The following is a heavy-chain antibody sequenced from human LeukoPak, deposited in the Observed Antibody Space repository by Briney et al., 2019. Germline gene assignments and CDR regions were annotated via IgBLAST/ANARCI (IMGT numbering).Heavy chain of an antibody. CDR1: GFTFSDYY. Sequence: KSGGSLRLPCAASGFTFSDYYMSWIRQAPGKGLEWVSYISSSGSTIYYADSVKGRFTISRDNAKNSLYLQMNSLRAEDTAVYYCARVGDPIRGPYFDYWGQGTLVTVSS. J-gene: IGHJ4*02. CDR2: ISSSGSTI. D-gene: IGHD3-10*01. CDR3: ARVGDPIRGPYFDY. V-gene: IGHV3-11*04.